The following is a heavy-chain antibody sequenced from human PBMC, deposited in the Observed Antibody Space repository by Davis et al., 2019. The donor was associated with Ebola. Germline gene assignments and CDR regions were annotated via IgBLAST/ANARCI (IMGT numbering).Heavy chain of an antibody. V-gene: IGHV4-59*01. Sequence: PSETLSLTCTVSGGSISSYYWSWIRQPPGKGLEWIGYIYYSGSTNYNPSLKSRVTISVDTSKNQFSLKLSSVTAADTAVYYCARGSNDFWSGVGFLTPYYYYGMDVWGQGTTVTVSS. CDR1: GGSISSYY. D-gene: IGHD3-3*01. J-gene: IGHJ6*02. CDR3: ARGSNDFWSGVGFLTPYYYYGMDV. CDR2: IYYSGST.